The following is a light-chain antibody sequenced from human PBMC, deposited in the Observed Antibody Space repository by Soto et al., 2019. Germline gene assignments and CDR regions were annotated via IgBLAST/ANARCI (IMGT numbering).Light chain of an antibody. Sequence: QSVLTQPPSVSGVPGQRVTISCTGSSSNIGAGYDVHWYQQLPGTAPKLLIYGNSNRPSGVPDRFSGSKSDTSASLAITGLQAEDEADYYCQSYDSTLSGSYVFGTGTKLTVL. CDR1: SSNIGAGYD. CDR2: GNS. CDR3: QSYDSTLSGSYV. V-gene: IGLV1-40*01. J-gene: IGLJ1*01.